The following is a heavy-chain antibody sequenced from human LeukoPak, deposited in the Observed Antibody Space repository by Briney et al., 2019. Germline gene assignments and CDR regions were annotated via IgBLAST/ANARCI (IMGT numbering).Heavy chain of an antibody. Sequence: GGSLRLSCAASGFTFSSYWMSWVRQAPGKGLEWVANIKKDGSEKYYVDSVKGRFTISRDNAKTSLYLQMNSLRAEDTAVYYCTVNYCSGGSCYMLWGQGTLVTVSS. CDR3: TVNYCSGGSCYML. CDR1: GFTFSSYW. D-gene: IGHD2-15*01. CDR2: IKKDGSEK. J-gene: IGHJ4*02. V-gene: IGHV3-7*01.